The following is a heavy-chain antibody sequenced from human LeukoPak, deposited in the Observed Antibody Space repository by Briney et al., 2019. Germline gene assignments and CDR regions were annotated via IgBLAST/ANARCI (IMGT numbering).Heavy chain of an antibody. V-gene: IGHV3-9*01. CDR1: GFTFDDYA. J-gene: IGHJ5*02. Sequence: GGSLRLSCAASGFTFDDYAMHWVRHAPGKGLEWVSGISWNSGSIGYADSVKGRFTISRDNAKNSLYLQMNSLRAEDTALYYCAKDSRRYSSSWYTGNGLDPWGQGTLVTVSS. CDR3: AKDSRRYSSSWYTGNGLDP. D-gene: IGHD6-13*01. CDR2: ISWNSGSI.